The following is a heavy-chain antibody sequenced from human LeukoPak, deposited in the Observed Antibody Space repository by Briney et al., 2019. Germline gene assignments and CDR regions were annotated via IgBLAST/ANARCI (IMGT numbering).Heavy chain of an antibody. D-gene: IGHD6-6*01. V-gene: IGHV4-34*01. CDR1: GGSFSGYY. J-gene: IGHJ4*02. Sequence: SETLSLTCAVYGGSFSGYYWSWIRRPPGKGLEWIGEINHSGSTNYNPSLKSRVTISVDTSKNQFSLKLSSVTAADTAVYYCARAKYSSSGFNLDYWGQGTLVTVSS. CDR2: INHSGST. CDR3: ARAKYSSSGFNLDY.